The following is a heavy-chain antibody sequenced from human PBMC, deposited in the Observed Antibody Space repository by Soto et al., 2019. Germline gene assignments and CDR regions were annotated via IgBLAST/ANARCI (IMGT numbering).Heavy chain of an antibody. CDR3: ATSNWFDP. D-gene: IGHD2-2*01. Sequence: PSETLSLTCTVSGGSITSDYSCWSWIRQPPGEGLEWIGHIFDSGTTYTNPSLRSQVAISLDTSKNHFSLKLSSVTAADTAAYYCATSNWFDPWGQGTLVTVSS. CDR2: IFDSGTT. CDR1: GGSITSDYSC. V-gene: IGHV4-30-4*01. J-gene: IGHJ5*02.